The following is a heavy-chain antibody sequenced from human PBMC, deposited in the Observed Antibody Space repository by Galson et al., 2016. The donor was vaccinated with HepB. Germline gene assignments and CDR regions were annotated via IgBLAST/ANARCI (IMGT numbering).Heavy chain of an antibody. Sequence: SLRLSCAASGFTFKFFALHWVRQAPGKGLEHLGGINSIATDIFSADSVRGRFSISRDNSNDTLFLQMGSLTVDDTGIYYCARERGSGYTYYSLDVWGRGTTVTVS. CDR2: INSIATDI. J-gene: IGHJ6*03. CDR1: GFTFKFFA. D-gene: IGHD3-3*01. CDR3: ARERGSGYTYYSLDV. V-gene: IGHV3-64*02.